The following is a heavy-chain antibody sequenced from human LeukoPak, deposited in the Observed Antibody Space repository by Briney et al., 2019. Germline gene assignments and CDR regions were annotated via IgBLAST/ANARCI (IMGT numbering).Heavy chain of an antibody. CDR3: ARHTRVEHIVVSGTFDY. CDR2: IYYSGST. Sequence: SETLSLTCTVSGGSISSSSYYWGWIRQPPGKGLEWIGSIYYSGSTYYNPSLKSRVTISVDTSKNQFSLKLSSVTAADTAVYYCARHTRVEHIVVSGTFDYWGQGTLVTVSP. D-gene: IGHD2-21*01. J-gene: IGHJ4*02. V-gene: IGHV4-39*01. CDR1: GGSISSSSYY.